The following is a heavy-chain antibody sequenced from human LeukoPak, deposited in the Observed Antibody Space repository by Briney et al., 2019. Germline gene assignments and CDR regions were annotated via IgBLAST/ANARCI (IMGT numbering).Heavy chain of an antibody. J-gene: IGHJ2*01. V-gene: IGHV4-30-4*08. Sequence: SETLSLTCIVSGGSISSGDYYWSWIRQPPGKGLEWIGYIYYSGSTYYNPSLKSRVTISVDTSKNQFSLKLSSVTAADTAVYYCAREEGAIQLGYFDLWGRGTLVTVSS. CDR3: AREEGAIQLGYFDL. D-gene: IGHD2-21*01. CDR1: GGSISSGDYY. CDR2: IYYSGST.